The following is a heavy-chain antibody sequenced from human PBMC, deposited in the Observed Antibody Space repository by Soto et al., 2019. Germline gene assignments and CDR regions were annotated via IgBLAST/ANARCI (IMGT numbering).Heavy chain of an antibody. CDR2: IYTKERT. J-gene: IGHJ5*02. CDR1: GGSITNYY. CDR3: ARDDYKDGGNNWFDP. D-gene: IGHD3-16*01. V-gene: IGHV4-4*07. Sequence: SETLSLTCTVSGGSITNYYWSWIRQPAGKELEWIGRIYTKERTNYNLSFRNRVTMSVDTSKNQFSLKLDAVTAADTAVYYCARDDYKDGGNNWFDPWGQGTLVTVSS.